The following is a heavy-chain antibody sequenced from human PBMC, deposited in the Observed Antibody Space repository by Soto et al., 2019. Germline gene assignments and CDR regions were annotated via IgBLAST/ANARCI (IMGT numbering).Heavy chain of an antibody. CDR1: GYTFTSDD. Sequence: ASLKVSCKASGYTFTSDDINGVRQATGQGLEWMGWMNPNSGNTGYAQKFQGRVTMTRNTSISTAYMELSRLRSDDTAVYYCAILGDIVVVPAAMSHYGMDVWGQGTTVTVSS. CDR2: MNPNSGNT. J-gene: IGHJ6*02. CDR3: AILGDIVVVPAAMSHYGMDV. D-gene: IGHD2-2*01. V-gene: IGHV1-8*01.